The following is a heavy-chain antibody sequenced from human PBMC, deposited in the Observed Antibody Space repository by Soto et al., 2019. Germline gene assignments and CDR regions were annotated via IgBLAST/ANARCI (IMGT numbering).Heavy chain of an antibody. CDR2: IYYSGSN. CDR1: GGSISSYY. D-gene: IGHD3-22*01. V-gene: IGHV4-59*01. CDR3: ARAPGTYDSSGYYLDAFDI. Sequence: SETLSLTCTVAGGSISSYYWSWIRQPPGKGLEWIGYIYYSGSNNYNPSLKSRVTISVDTSKNQFSLKLSSVTAADTAVYYCARAPGTYDSSGYYLDAFDIWGQGTMVTVSS. J-gene: IGHJ3*02.